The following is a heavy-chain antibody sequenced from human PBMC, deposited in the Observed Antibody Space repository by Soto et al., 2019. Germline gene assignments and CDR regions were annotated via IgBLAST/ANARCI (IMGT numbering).Heavy chain of an antibody. D-gene: IGHD3-3*01. CDR1: GYTFTCYY. CDR2: INPNSGGT. CDR3: AREYYDFWGGYYTEPNWFDP. Sequence: ASVKVSCKASGYTFTCYYMHWVRQAPGQGLEWMGWINPNSGGTNYAQKFQGWVTMTRDTSISTAYMELSRLRSDDTAVYYCAREYYDFWGGYYTEPNWFDPWGQGTLVTVSS. V-gene: IGHV1-2*04. J-gene: IGHJ5*02.